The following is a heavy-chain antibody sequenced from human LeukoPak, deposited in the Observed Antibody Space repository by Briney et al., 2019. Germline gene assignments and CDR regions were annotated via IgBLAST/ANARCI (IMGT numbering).Heavy chain of an antibody. Sequence: GVPLRLSCEATGFVFYDYAMHWVRQVPGKGLEWVSGISWNSGDIAYADSVKGRFTISRDNAKNSLYLQMNSLKPEDTAFYYCARAQSKESYDLGSFYRHFDYWGRGTLVTVSS. CDR2: ISWNSGDI. D-gene: IGHD3-10*01. CDR3: ARAQSKESYDLGSFYRHFDY. J-gene: IGHJ4*02. CDR1: GFVFYDYA. V-gene: IGHV3-9*01.